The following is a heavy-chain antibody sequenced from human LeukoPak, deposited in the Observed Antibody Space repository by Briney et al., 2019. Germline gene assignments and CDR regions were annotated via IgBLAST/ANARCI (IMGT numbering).Heavy chain of an antibody. CDR1: GGSFSGYC. CDR3: ARGRRFMGLDY. Sequence: SETLSLTCAVDGGSFSGYCSSWIRQPPRKGLEWIGEINHSGSTNYNPSRKSRVSISVDTSKNQFSLKLSSVAAADTAVYYCARGRRFMGLDYWGQGTLVTVSS. V-gene: IGHV4-34*01. CDR2: INHSGST. D-gene: IGHD1-26*01. J-gene: IGHJ4*02.